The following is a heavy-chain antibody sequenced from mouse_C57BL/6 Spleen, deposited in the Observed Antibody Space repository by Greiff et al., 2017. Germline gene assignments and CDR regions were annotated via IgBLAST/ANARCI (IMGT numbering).Heavy chain of an antibody. V-gene: IGHV3-6*01. J-gene: IGHJ3*01. Sequence: ESGPGLVKPSQSLSLTCSVTGYSITSGYYWNWIRQFPGNKLEWMGYISYDGSNNYNPSLKNRISITRDPSKNQFFLKLNSVTTEDTATYYCARDGIPRWFAYWGQGTLVTVSA. CDR2: ISYDGSN. CDR1: GYSITSGYY. CDR3: ARDGIPRWFAY.